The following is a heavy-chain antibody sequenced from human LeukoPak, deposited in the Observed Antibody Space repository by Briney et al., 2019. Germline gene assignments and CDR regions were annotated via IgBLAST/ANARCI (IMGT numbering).Heavy chain of an antibody. D-gene: IGHD2-21*02. J-gene: IGHJ5*02. V-gene: IGHV4-39*01. CDR1: GGSISSSSYY. Sequence: PSETLFLTCTVSGGSISSSSYYWGWIRQPPGKGLEWIGSIYYSGSTYYNPSLKSRVTISVDTSKNQFSLKLSSVTAADTAVYYCARHDCPNWFDPWGQGTLVTVSS. CDR2: IYYSGST. CDR3: ARHDCPNWFDP.